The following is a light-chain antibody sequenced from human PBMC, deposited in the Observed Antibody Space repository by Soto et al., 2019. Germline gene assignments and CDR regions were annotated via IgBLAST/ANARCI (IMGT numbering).Light chain of an antibody. J-gene: IGLJ7*01. V-gene: IGLV2-14*01. Sequence: QSALTQPASVSGSPGQSITISCTGTSSDVGGYNYVSWYQQHPGKAPKLIIYNFLDRPSGVSSRFSGSKSGNTASLTISGLQAEDEAYYYCSSYTSSSTAVFGGGTQLTVL. CDR2: NFL. CDR1: SSDVGGYNY. CDR3: SSYTSSSTAV.